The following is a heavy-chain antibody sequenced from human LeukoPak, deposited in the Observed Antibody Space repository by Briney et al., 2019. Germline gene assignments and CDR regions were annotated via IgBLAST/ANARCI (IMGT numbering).Heavy chain of an antibody. Sequence: PSETLSLTCTVSGGSISSYYWSWIRQPPGKGLEWIGYIYYSGSTNYNLSLKSRVTISVDTSKTQFSLKLSSVTAADTAVYYCARSAYSSGWYLDYWGQGTLVTVSS. V-gene: IGHV4-59*01. CDR3: ARSAYSSGWYLDY. CDR1: GGSISSYY. J-gene: IGHJ4*02. CDR2: IYYSGST. D-gene: IGHD6-19*01.